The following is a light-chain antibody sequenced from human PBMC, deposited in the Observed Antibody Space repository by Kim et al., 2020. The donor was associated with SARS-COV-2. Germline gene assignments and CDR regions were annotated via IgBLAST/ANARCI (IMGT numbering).Light chain of an antibody. J-gene: IGLJ2*01. Sequence: QSITTSCSGTSSDVGGYNTVAWYQQHPGKAPKLVTYDVADRPSGLSNRFSGSKSGNTASLTISGLQAEDEADYYCSSYSSNTTMVFGGGTKVTVL. CDR1: SSDVGGYNT. CDR2: DVA. V-gene: IGLV2-14*03. CDR3: SSYSSNTTMV.